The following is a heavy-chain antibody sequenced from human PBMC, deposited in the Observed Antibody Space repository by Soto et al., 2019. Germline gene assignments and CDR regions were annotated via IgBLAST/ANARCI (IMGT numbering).Heavy chain of an antibody. CDR2: ISAYNGNT. CDR1: GYTFTSYG. J-gene: IGHJ3*02. D-gene: IGHD6-13*01. Sequence: ASVKVSCKASGYTFTSYGISWVRQAPGQGLEWMGWISAYNGNTNYAQKLQGRVTMTTDTSTSTAYMELRSLRSDDTAVYYCASKQQSLGAFDIWGQGTMVTVSS. CDR3: ASKQQSLGAFDI. V-gene: IGHV1-18*01.